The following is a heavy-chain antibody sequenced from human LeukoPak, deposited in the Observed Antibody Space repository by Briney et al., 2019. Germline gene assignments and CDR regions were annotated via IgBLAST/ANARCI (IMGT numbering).Heavy chain of an antibody. CDR3: AREDRYSSSWYVLGPFDP. V-gene: IGHV3-7*01. CDR1: GFTFSSYW. J-gene: IGHJ5*02. D-gene: IGHD6-13*01. CDR2: IKQDGSEK. Sequence: GGSLRLSCAASGFTFSSYWMSWVRQAPGKGLEWVANIKQDGSEKYYVYSVKGRFTISRDNAKNSLYLQMNSLRAEDTAVYCCAREDRYSSSWYVLGPFDPWGQGTLVTVSS.